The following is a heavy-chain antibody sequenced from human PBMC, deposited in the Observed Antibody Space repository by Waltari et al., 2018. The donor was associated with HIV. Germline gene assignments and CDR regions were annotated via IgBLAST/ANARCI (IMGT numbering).Heavy chain of an antibody. J-gene: IGHJ3*02. CDR3: ARAPPYSTRWFYDAFDI. CDR2: ISYDGSDE. D-gene: IGHD6-13*01. CDR1: GFILSTYA. Sequence: QMQQVESGGGVVKPGRSLRLSCAASGFILSTYALHCVRQAPGEGLEWVALISYDGSDESYADSVKGRFTISRDNSKNTLYLQMNSLRAEDTAVYYCARAPPYSTRWFYDAFDIWGQGTMVTVSS. V-gene: IGHV3-30*01.